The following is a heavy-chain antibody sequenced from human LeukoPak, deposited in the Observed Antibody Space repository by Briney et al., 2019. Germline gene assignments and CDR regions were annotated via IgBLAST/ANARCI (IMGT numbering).Heavy chain of an antibody. J-gene: IGHJ4*02. V-gene: IGHV3-23*01. CDR1: GFTFSTYA. Sequence: GGSLRLSCAASGFTFSTYAMTWVRQAPGKGLEWVSGISASGGSTYYADSVKGRFTISRDNSENTLYLQMNSLRAEDTAVYYCAKEAYYGVYGDYWGQGTLVTVSS. CDR2: ISASGGST. D-gene: IGHD4-17*01. CDR3: AKEAYYGVYGDY.